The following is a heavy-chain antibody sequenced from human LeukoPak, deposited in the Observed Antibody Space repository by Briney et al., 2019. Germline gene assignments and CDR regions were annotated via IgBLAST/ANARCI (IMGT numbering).Heavy chain of an antibody. Sequence: GGSLRLSCAASGFTFSSYSMNWVRQAPGKGLEWVSSISSSSSYIYYADSVKGRFTISRDNAKNSLQLQMNSLRAEDTAVYYCARAYCSSTSCYAGEGYYYYYYYMDVWGKGTTVTVSS. CDR2: ISSSSSYI. CDR3: ARAYCSSTSCYAGEGYYYYYYYMDV. J-gene: IGHJ6*03. CDR1: GFTFSSYS. V-gene: IGHV3-21*01. D-gene: IGHD2-2*01.